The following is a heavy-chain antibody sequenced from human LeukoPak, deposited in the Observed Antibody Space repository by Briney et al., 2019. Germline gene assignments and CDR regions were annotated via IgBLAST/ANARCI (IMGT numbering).Heavy chain of an antibody. CDR1: GYSISSGYY. CDR3: ARERGIEGHDAFDI. J-gene: IGHJ3*02. Sequence: SETLSLTCTVSGYSISSGYYWGWIRQPPGKGLEWIGSIYHSGSTYYNPSLKSRVTISVDMSKNQFSLKLSSVTAADTAVYYCARERGIEGHDAFDIWGQGTMVTVSS. CDR2: IYHSGST. V-gene: IGHV4-38-2*02. D-gene: IGHD1-26*01.